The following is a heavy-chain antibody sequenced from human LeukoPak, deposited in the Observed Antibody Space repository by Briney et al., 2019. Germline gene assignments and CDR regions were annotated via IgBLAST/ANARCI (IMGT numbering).Heavy chain of an antibody. D-gene: IGHD6-6*01. V-gene: IGHV4-61*02. CDR3: ARDSDSSEALDS. Sequence: PSETLSLTFTVSGASISSGPYYWSWIRQAAGKGLEWLGRIQVGRDTDYNPSLKSRLSMSVDTSKNQFSLHLRSVTAADTAAYFCARDSDSSEALDSWGQGTLVTVSS. J-gene: IGHJ5*01. CDR1: GASISSGPYY. CDR2: IQVGRDT.